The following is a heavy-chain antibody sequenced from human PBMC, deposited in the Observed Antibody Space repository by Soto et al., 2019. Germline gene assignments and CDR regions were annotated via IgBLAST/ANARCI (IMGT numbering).Heavy chain of an antibody. D-gene: IGHD2-15*01. Sequence: ASVKVSCKASGYSFTGYYIQWVRQAPGQGLEWLGWINPRSGGTIYAQKFQDRVTLTRDTSISTAYVELRSLTSDDTAAYYCARRPLAHCSGGGCLDPWGQGTQVTVSS. CDR1: GYSFTGYY. J-gene: IGHJ5*02. CDR2: INPRSGGT. CDR3: ARRPLAHCSGGGCLDP. V-gene: IGHV1-2*02.